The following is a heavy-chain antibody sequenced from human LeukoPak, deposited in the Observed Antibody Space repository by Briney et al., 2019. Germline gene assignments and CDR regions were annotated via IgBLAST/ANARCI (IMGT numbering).Heavy chain of an antibody. V-gene: IGHV4-34*01. CDR1: GGSFSGYY. CDR3: ARHGSSGYYPYYFDY. D-gene: IGHD3-22*01. CDR2: INHSGST. Sequence: KSSETLSLTCAVYGGSFSGYYWSWIRQPPGKGLEWIGEINHSGSTNYNPSLKSRVTISVDTSKNQFSLKLSSVTAADTAVYYCARHGSSGYYPYYFDYWGQGTLVTVSS. J-gene: IGHJ4*02.